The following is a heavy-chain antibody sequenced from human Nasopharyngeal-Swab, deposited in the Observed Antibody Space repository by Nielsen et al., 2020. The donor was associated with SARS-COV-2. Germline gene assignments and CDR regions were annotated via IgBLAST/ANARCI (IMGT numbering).Heavy chain of an antibody. CDR2: VNQDGSRR. V-gene: IGHV3-74*01. Sequence: GGSLRLSCVASGVIFSKYWMHWVRQAPGKGLVWVSRVNQDGSRRDYADSVRGRFTISRDSSKNTLYLQMEGLRAGDTAVYFCAKDVKGDGYSLCDVWGQGTMVTVSS. D-gene: IGHD5-24*01. CDR1: GVIFSKYW. CDR3: AKDVKGDGYSLCDV. J-gene: IGHJ3*01.